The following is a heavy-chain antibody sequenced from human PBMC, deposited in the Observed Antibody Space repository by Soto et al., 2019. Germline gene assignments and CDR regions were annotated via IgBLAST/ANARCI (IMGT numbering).Heavy chain of an antibody. D-gene: IGHD4-4*01. J-gene: IGHJ4*02. CDR1: GFTFSNYA. CDR2: ISGGGST. V-gene: IGHV3-23*01. Sequence: PGGSLRLSCAASGFTFSNYAMSWVRQAPGKGLEWVSTISGGGSTYYADSVKGRFTISRDNSKNTVYLQMNGLRPEDTAVYFCARTTVVSGTPEFDYWGQGTLVTVSS. CDR3: ARTTVVSGTPEFDY.